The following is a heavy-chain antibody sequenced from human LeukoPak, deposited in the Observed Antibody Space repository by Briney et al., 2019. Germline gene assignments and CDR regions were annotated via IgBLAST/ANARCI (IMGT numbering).Heavy chain of an antibody. D-gene: IGHD1-14*01. CDR3: AKSGNHDTYDY. CDR2: ISYDGSNK. CDR1: GFTFSSYG. Sequence: GRSLRPSCAASGFTFSSYGMHWVRQAPGKGLEWVAVISYDGSNKYYADSVKGRFTISRDNSKNTLYLQMNSLRAEDTAVYYCAKSGNHDTYDYWGQGTLVTVSS. J-gene: IGHJ4*02. V-gene: IGHV3-30*18.